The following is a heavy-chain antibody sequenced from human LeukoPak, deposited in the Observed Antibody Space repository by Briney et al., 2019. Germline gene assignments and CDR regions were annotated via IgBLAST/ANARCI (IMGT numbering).Heavy chain of an antibody. CDR1: GGTFSSYA. D-gene: IGHD6-19*01. CDR2: IIPILGIA. V-gene: IGHV1-69*04. J-gene: IGHJ1*01. Sequence: GASVKVSCKASGGTFSSYAISWVRHAPGQGLEWMGRIIPILGIANYAQKFQGRVTITADKSTSTAYMELSSLRSEDTAVYYCARDLSTSSGLQHWGQGTLVTVSS. CDR3: ARDLSTSSGLQH.